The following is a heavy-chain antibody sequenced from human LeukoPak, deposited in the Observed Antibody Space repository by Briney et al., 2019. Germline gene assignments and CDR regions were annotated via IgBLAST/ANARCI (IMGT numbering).Heavy chain of an antibody. CDR3: AKSERLSMIGGWASTFDS. Sequence: GGSLRLSCAASGFTFSNYWMSWVRQAPGKGLEWVANINQNGTEKSYVDSVEGRFTISRDNAKKSLYLHVISLRAEDTAVYSCAKSERLSMIGGWASTFDSWGQGTLVTVSS. J-gene: IGHJ4*02. CDR2: INQNGTEK. D-gene: IGHD3-22*01. V-gene: IGHV3-7*02. CDR1: GFTFSNYW.